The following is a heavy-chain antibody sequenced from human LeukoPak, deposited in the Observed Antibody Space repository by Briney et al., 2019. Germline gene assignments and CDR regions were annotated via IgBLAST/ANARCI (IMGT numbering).Heavy chain of an antibody. D-gene: IGHD1-26*01. V-gene: IGHV4-39*01. CDR3: ARHVASGSYPYYFDF. Sequence: SETLSLTCTVSGGSISSSSYYWGWIRQPPGKGLEWIGSIYYSGSTYYNPSLNIRVTISVDTSKNQFSLKLSSVTAADTAVYYCARHVASGSYPYYFDFWGQGTLVTVSS. CDR2: IYYSGST. CDR1: GGSISSSSYY. J-gene: IGHJ4*02.